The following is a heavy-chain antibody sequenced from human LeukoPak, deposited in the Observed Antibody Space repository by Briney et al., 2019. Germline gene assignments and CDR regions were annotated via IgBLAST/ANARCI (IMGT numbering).Heavy chain of an antibody. CDR3: AKAPYVLMVYAIHFAY. CDR2: ISGSGGST. V-gene: IGHV3-23*01. Sequence: PGGSLRLSCAASGFTFSSYAMSWVRQAPGKGREWVSAISGSGGSTYYADSVKGRFTISRDNSKKTRDLQMNRLTAEDTAVYYRAKAPYVLMVYAIHFAYWGQATLLTVSS. CDR1: GFTFSSYA. J-gene: IGHJ4*02. D-gene: IGHD2-8*01.